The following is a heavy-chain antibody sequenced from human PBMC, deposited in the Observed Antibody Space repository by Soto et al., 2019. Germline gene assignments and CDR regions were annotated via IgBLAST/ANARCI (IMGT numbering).Heavy chain of an antibody. J-gene: IGHJ5*02. V-gene: IGHV1-69*13. CDR3: ALRIHMVRGPMANWLDP. CDR1: GYFFTSHY. CDR2: IIPIFGTA. D-gene: IGHD3-10*01. Sequence: SVKVSCKTSGYFFTSHYIHWVRQAPGQGLEWMGGIIPIFGTANYAQKFQGRVTITADESTSTAYMELSSLRSEDTAVYYCALRIHMVRGPMANWLDPWGQGTLVTVSS.